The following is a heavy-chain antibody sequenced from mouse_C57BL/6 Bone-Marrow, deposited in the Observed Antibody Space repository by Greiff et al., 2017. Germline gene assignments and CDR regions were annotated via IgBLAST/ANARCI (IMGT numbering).Heavy chain of an antibody. V-gene: IGHV1-50*01. CDR3: ARPLIFCGSSLYYFDY. J-gene: IGHJ2*01. Sequence: QVQLQQPGAELVKPGASVKLSCKASGYTFTSYWMQWVKQRPGQGLEWIGEIDPSDSYTNYNQKFKGKATLTVDTSSSTAYMQISSLTSEDSAVYYCARPLIFCGSSLYYFDYWGQGTTLTVSS. CDR1: GYTFTSYW. CDR2: IDPSDSYT. D-gene: IGHD1-1*01.